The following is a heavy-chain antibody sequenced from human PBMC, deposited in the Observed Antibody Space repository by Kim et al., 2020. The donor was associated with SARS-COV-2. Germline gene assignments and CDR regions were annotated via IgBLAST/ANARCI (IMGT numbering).Heavy chain of an antibody. CDR3: ARGLLEWLFRPLVSDYYYGMDV. Sequence: GGSLRLSCAASGFTFSDYYMSWIRQAPGKGLEWVSYISSSGSTIYYADSVKGRFTISRDNAKNSLYLQMNSLRAEDTAVYYCARGLLEWLFRPLVSDYYYGMDVWGQGTTVTVSS. CDR1: GFTFSDYY. V-gene: IGHV3-11*01. D-gene: IGHD3-3*01. CDR2: ISSSGSTI. J-gene: IGHJ6*02.